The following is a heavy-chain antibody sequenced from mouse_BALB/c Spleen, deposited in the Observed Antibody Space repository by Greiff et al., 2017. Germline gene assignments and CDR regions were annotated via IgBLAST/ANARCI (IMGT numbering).Heavy chain of an antibody. J-gene: IGHJ4*01. CDR2: IGPETGGT. Sequence: QVQLKESGAELVRPGASVTLSCKASGYTFTDYEMHWVKQTPVHGLEWIGAIGPETGGTAYNQKFKGKATLTADNSSNTGYMELRSLTAEDSAVYYCPSTVVARYAMDCWGQGTAGTVSA. CDR1: GYTFTDYE. D-gene: IGHD1-1*01. CDR3: PSTVVARYAMDC. V-gene: IGHV1-15*01.